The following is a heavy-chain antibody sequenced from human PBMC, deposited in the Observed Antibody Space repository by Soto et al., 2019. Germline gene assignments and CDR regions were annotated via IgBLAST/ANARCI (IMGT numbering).Heavy chain of an antibody. CDR2: IWYDGSNK. D-gene: IGHD3-10*01. J-gene: IGHJ6*02. V-gene: IGHV3-33*01. CDR1: GFTFSSYG. CDR3: ARELWFGELFLDYYYYGMDV. Sequence: QVQLVESGGGVVQPGRSLRLSCAASGFTFSSYGMHWVRQAPGKGLEWVAVIWYDGSNKYYADSVKGRFTISRDNSKNTLYLQMNSLRDEDTAVYYCARELWFGELFLDYYYYGMDVWGQGTTVTVSS.